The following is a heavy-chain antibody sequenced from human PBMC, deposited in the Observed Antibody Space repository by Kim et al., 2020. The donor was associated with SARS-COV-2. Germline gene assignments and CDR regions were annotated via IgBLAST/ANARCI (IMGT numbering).Heavy chain of an antibody. V-gene: IGHV5-51*01. CDR1: GYSFTSYW. Sequence: GESLKISCKGSGYSFTSYWIGWVRQMPGKGLEWMGIIYPGDSDTRYSPSFQGQVTISADKSISTAYLQWSSLKASDTAMYYCARSDIAARPGTYYYYGMDVWGQGTTVTVSS. D-gene: IGHD6-6*01. CDR3: ARSDIAARPGTYYYYGMDV. J-gene: IGHJ6*02. CDR2: IYPGDSDT.